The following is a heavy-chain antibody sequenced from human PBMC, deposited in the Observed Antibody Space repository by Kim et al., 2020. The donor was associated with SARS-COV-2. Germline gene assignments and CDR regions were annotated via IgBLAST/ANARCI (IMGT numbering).Heavy chain of an antibody. V-gene: IGHV1-24*01. D-gene: IGHD6-13*01. J-gene: IGHJ5*02. CDR3: ATGGSWGSWFDP. Sequence: IYAQKFQGRVTMTEDTSTDTAYMELSSLRSEDTAVYYCATGGSWGSWFDPWGQGTLVTVSS.